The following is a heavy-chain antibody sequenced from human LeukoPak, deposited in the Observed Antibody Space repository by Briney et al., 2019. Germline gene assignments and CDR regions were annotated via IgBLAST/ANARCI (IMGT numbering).Heavy chain of an antibody. V-gene: IGHV3-30*02. J-gene: IGHJ4*02. D-gene: IGHD5-24*01. CDR1: GFTFSSYG. CDR3: AKDRGMTTIKSYYFDY. CDR2: IRFDENNK. Sequence: GGSLRLSCAASGFTFSSYGMHWVRQAPGKGLEWVAFIRFDENNKYYADSVKGRFTISRDNSKNTLYLQMNSLRPEDTAVYYCAKDRGMTTIKSYYFDYWGQGTLVTVSS.